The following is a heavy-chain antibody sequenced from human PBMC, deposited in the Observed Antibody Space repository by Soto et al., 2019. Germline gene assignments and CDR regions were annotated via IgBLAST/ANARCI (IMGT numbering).Heavy chain of an antibody. CDR3: AREPYSNYVMDV. J-gene: IGHJ6*02. CDR2: IWYDGSNK. Sequence: QVQLVESGGGVVPPGGSLRLSCVASGFIFSSYGMYWVRQAPGKGLEWVGVIWYDGSNKYYGDSVKGRFTIYRDNSKNTLYLQMSSLRAEDTAVYYCAREPYSNYVMDVWGQGTTVTVSS. CDR1: GFIFSSYG. V-gene: IGHV3-33*01. D-gene: IGHD4-4*01.